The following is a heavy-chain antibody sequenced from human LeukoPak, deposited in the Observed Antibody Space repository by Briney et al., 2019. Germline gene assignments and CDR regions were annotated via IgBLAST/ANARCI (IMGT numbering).Heavy chain of an antibody. D-gene: IGHD6-19*01. Sequence: GASVKASCKASGYTFTGYYMHWVRQAPGQGLEWMGWINPNSGGTNYAQKFQGWVTMTRDTSISTAYMELSRLRSDDTAVYYCARESSVASGDYWGQGTLVTVSS. CDR2: INPNSGGT. CDR3: ARESSVASGDY. V-gene: IGHV1-2*04. J-gene: IGHJ4*02. CDR1: GYTFTGYY.